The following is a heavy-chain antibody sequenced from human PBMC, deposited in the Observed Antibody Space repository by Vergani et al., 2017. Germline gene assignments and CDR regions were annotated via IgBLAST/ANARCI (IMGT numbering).Heavy chain of an antibody. J-gene: IGHJ6*02. CDR3: AKDMRLMVRGVSYGMDV. Sequence: EVHLLESGGGLVQSGGSLRLSCAASGFTFDDYTMHWVRQAPGKGLEWVSLISWDGGSTYYADSVKGRFTISRDNSKNSLYLQMNSLRTEDTALYYCAKDMRLMVRGVSYGMDVWGQGTTVTVSS. D-gene: IGHD3-10*01. V-gene: IGHV3-43*01. CDR1: GFTFDDYT. CDR2: ISWDGGST.